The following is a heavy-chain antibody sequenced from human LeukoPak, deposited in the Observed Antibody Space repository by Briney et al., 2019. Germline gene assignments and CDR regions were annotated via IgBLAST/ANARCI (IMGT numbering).Heavy chain of an antibody. CDR1: GYTFTGYE. J-gene: IGHJ6*03. Sequence: PGASVNVSCKASGYTFTGYEMHWVRQAPGQGLEWMGWINRNSGGTNYAQKVQGRVTITRDTAISTLCMHMTRLREDDTALYYCGRGGSGALVPYYYYYYMDLWGKGTSVSVS. CDR3: GRGGSGALVPYYYYYYMDL. CDR2: INRNSGGT. D-gene: IGHD5-18*01. V-gene: IGHV1-2*02.